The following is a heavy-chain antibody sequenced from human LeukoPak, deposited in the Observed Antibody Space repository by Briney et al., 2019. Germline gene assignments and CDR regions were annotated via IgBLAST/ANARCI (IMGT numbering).Heavy chain of an antibody. CDR2: IYYTGST. D-gene: IGHD6-19*01. CDR3: ARKASQWSHSWFDP. CDR1: GVSISSTSYY. J-gene: IGHJ5*02. Sequence: SETLSLTCTAPGVSISSTSYYWGWIRQPPGKGLEWIGSIYYTGSTYYNPSLRSRVTISVDTSKNQFSLKLNSVTAADTAVYYCARKASQWSHSWFDPWGQGTLVTVSS. V-gene: IGHV4-39*07.